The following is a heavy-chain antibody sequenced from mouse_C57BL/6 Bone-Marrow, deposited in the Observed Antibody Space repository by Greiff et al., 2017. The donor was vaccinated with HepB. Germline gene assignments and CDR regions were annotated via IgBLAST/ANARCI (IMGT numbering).Heavy chain of an antibody. J-gene: IGHJ1*03. CDR3: ARDSNWYFDV. D-gene: IGHD2-5*01. CDR2: IYPSDSYT. Sequence: VKLQQPGAELVMPGASVKLSCKASGYTFTSYWMHWVKQRPGQGLEWIGEIYPSDSYTNYNQKFKGKSTLTVDKSSSTAYMQLSSLTSEDSAVYYCARDSNWYFDVWGTGTTVTVSS. CDR1: GYTFTSYW. V-gene: IGHV1-69*01.